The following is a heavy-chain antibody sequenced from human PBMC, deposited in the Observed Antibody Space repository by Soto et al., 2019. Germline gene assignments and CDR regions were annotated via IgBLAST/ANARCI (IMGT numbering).Heavy chain of an antibody. J-gene: IGHJ5*02. CDR1: GYTFATYD. CDR3: ARTDGYNYNVLLS. CDR2: MNPNSGNT. Sequence: QVQLVQSGAEVKTPGASVKVSCKASGYTFATYDINWVRQAPGQGLEWMGWMNPNSGNTGYAQKVQGSLTMTRDTPLRVAAMELRCLRNEVRPGSYCARTDGYNYNVLLSWGQGTLVTVSA. D-gene: IGHD3-22*01. V-gene: IGHV1-8*01.